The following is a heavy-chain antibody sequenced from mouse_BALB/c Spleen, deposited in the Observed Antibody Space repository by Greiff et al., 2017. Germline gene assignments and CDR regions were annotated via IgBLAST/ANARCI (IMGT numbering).Heavy chain of an antibody. CDR2: ILPGSGST. V-gene: IGHV1-9*01. CDR1: GYTFSSYW. Sequence: VKLVESGAELMKPGASVKISCKATGYTFSSYWIEWVKQRPGHGLEWIGEILPGSGSTNYNEKFKGKATFTADTSSNTAYMQLSSLTSEDSAVYYCATLYDYDGYAMDYWGQGTSVTVSS. D-gene: IGHD2-4*01. J-gene: IGHJ4*01. CDR3: ATLYDYDGYAMDY.